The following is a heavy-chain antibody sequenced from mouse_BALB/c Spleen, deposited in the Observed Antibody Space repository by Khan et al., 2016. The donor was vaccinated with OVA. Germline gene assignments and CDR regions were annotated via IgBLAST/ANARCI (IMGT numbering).Heavy chain of an antibody. Sequence: EVELVESGPGLVKPSQSLSLTCTVTGYSITSDYAWNWLRPFPGNKLEWMGYINYSGGTSYLPFLKSRISITRDTSKNQFFLKLNSVTTEDSATYYCARWFAYWGQGTLVTGS. CDR2: INYSGGT. CDR3: ARWFAY. J-gene: IGHJ3*01. V-gene: IGHV3-2*02. CDR1: GYSITSDYA.